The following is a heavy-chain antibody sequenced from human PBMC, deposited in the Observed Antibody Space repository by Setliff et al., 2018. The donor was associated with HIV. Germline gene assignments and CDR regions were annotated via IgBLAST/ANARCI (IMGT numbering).Heavy chain of an antibody. Sequence: PSETLSLTCTVSGGSISSGSHYWTRIRQPAGKGLEWIGHIHTSGSTNYDLSLMSRVTISVDTSKNQFSLKLSSVTAADTAVYYCATSVYSYAFNWFDPWGQGTLVTVSS. CDR1: GGSISSGSHY. D-gene: IGHD5-18*01. V-gene: IGHV4-61*09. CDR2: IHTSGST. J-gene: IGHJ5*02. CDR3: ATSVYSYAFNWFDP.